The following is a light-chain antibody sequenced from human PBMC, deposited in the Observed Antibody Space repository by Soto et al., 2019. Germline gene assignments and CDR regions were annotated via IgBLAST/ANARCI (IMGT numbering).Light chain of an antibody. CDR2: DAS. V-gene: IGKV3-15*01. CDR1: QTINSN. J-gene: IGKJ4*01. Sequence: EIVMTQSPATLSVSPGERATLSCRASQTINSNLAWYQHKPGQAPRLLIYDASTRSTGIPARFSGSGSGTDFTLTINSLPSEDVAVYYCQQYNDWPLTFGGGTKVEIK. CDR3: QQYNDWPLT.